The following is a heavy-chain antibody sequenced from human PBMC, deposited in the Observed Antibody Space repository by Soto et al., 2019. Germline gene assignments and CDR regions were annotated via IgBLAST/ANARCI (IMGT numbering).Heavy chain of an antibody. CDR3: ARIKTQDFDY. V-gene: IGHV4-59*01. Sequence: ASETLSLTCTVACGSISSYYWSWIRQPPGKGLEWIGYIYYSGSTNYNPSLKSRVTISVDTSKNQFSLKLSSVTAADTAVYYCARIKTQDFDYWGQGTLVTVSS. CDR2: IYYSGST. CDR1: CGSISSYY. J-gene: IGHJ4*02.